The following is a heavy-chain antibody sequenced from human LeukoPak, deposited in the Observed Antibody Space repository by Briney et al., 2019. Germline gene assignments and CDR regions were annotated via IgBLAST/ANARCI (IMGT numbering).Heavy chain of an antibody. J-gene: IGHJ6*02. CDR3: AKLTSASGAYGVDV. D-gene: IGHD3-10*01. Sequence: GGSLRLSCAASGFSVSTSYMSWVRQAPGKGLEWVSIIQSGGNRYYADSVKGRFTISRDNSKNTVYLQMNSLRAEDTAIYYCAKLTSASGAYGVDVWGQGTTVTVSS. CDR2: IQSGGNR. CDR1: GFSVSTSY. V-gene: IGHV3-53*01.